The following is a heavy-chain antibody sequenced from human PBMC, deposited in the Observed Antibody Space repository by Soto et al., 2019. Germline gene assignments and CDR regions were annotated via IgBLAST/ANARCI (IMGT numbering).Heavy chain of an antibody. CDR3: ARARRYCSSTSCSAFDY. J-gene: IGHJ4*02. Sequence: GASVKVSCKASGYTFAGYYMHWMRQAPGQGLEWMGWINPNSGGTNYAQKFQGRVTMTRDTSISTAYMELSRLRSDDTAVYYCARARRYCSSTSCSAFDYWGQGTLVTVSS. CDR2: INPNSGGT. CDR1: GYTFAGYY. D-gene: IGHD2-2*01. V-gene: IGHV1-2*02.